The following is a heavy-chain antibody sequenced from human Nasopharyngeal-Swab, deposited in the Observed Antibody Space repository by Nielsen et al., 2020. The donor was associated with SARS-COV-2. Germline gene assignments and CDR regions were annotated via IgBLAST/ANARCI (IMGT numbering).Heavy chain of an antibody. CDR3: ARVPGGSSGYLYFDY. V-gene: IGHV4-31*03. D-gene: IGHD3-22*01. Sequence: SETLSLTCTVSGGSISSGGYYWSWIRQHPGKGLEWIGYIYYSGSTYYNPSLKSRVTISVDTSKNQFSLKLSSVTAADTAVYYCARVPGGSSGYLYFDYWGQGTLVTVSS. CDR2: IYYSGST. J-gene: IGHJ4*02. CDR1: GGSISSGGYY.